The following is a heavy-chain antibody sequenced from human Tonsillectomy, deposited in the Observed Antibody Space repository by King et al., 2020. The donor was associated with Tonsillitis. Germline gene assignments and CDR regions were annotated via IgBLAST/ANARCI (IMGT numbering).Heavy chain of an antibody. D-gene: IGHD2-15*01. V-gene: IGHV3-9*01. CDR2: ISLNSGNI. Sequence: VQLVESGGGLVPPGRALRLSCAASGFTFVDYAMHWVRQAPGKGLEWDSGISLNSGNIGYADSVQGRFTISRDTAKNSLYLQMNSLMAEDTALYYCAKDNRGVAATVLFDYWGQGTLVTVSS. J-gene: IGHJ4*02. CDR1: GFTFVDYA. CDR3: AKDNRGVAATVLFDY.